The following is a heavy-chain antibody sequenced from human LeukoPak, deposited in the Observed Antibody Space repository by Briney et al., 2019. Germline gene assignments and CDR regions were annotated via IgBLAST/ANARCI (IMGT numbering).Heavy chain of an antibody. CDR1: GYTFTGYY. Sequence: GASVKVSCKASGYTFTGYYMHWVRQAPGQGLEWMGWINPNSGGTNYAQKFQGWVTMTRDTSISTAYMELSRLRSDDTAVYYCARGAGVITGTTPTDYWGQRTLVTVSS. D-gene: IGHD1-20*01. V-gene: IGHV1-2*04. CDR2: INPNSGGT. J-gene: IGHJ4*02. CDR3: ARGAGVITGTTPTDY.